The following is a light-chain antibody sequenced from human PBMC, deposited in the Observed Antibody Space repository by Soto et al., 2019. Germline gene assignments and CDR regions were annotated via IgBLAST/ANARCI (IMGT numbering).Light chain of an antibody. J-gene: IGKJ4*01. CDR1: QSVSSY. CDR2: DAS. V-gene: IGKV3-11*01. CDR3: QHRSNWPPLT. Sequence: EIVLTQSPATLSLSPGDRATLSCRASQSVSSYLAWYQQKPGQTPRLLIYDASNRATGIPARFSGSGSGTDFTLTISSLEPEDFAFYYCQHRSNWPPLTFGGGTKVEIK.